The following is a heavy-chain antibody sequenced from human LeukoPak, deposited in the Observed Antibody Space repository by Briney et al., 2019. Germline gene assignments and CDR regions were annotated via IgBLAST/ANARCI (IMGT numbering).Heavy chain of an antibody. CDR2: ISYDGSNK. D-gene: IGHD1-26*01. J-gene: IGHJ4*02. V-gene: IGHV3-30*04. CDR3: ARELGGSYGYYFDY. CDR1: GFTFSSYA. Sequence: GRSLRLSCAASGFTFSSYAMHWVRQAPGKGLEWVAVISYDGSNKYYADSVKGRFTISRDNSKNTLYLQMNSLRAEDTAVYYCARELGGSYGYYFDYWGQGTLVTVSS.